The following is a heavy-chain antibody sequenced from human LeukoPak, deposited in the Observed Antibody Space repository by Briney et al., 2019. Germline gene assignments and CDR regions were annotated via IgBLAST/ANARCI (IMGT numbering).Heavy chain of an antibody. Sequence: SETLSLTCTVSGGAISGYFWSWIRQPAGKGLERIGRIYSSGSNNYNPYLKSRVTMSLDTSKNHLSLNLSSVTAADTAVYYCAREPTSGREPTSGRPLDYWGQGTLVTVSS. CDR2: IYSSGSN. CDR3: AREPTSGREPTSGRPLDY. J-gene: IGHJ4*02. CDR1: GGAISGYF. D-gene: IGHD5-12*01. V-gene: IGHV4-4*07.